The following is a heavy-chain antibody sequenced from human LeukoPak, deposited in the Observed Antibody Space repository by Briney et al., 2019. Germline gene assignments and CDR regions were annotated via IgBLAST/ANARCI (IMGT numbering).Heavy chain of an antibody. J-gene: IGHJ4*02. CDR2: IYYGGST. V-gene: IGHV4-28*03. D-gene: IGHD2-2*01. CDR3: ARGVDPAAYDY. CDR1: GYSISSSNW. Sequence: PSETLSLTCAVSGYSISSSNWWGWIRQPPGKGLEWIGYIYYGGSTYYNPSLKSRVTMSVDTSKNKVSLKMSSVTAADTAVYYCARGVDPAAYDYWGQGTLVTVSS.